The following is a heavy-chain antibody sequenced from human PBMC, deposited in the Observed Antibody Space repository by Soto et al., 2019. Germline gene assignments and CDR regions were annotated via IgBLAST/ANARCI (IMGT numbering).Heavy chain of an antibody. CDR3: AKGQGWSYYYDS. Sequence: EVQLLESGGGLVQPGESLRLSCAASGFTFSSFVMSWVRLAPGKGLEWFSSIGGSGGTYYADSVKGRFTISRDNSKNMLYLYLNSLRAEDTAIYYCAKGQGWSYYYDSWGQGTLVTVSS. V-gene: IGHV3-23*01. D-gene: IGHD2-15*01. CDR2: IGGSGGT. CDR1: GFTFSSFV. J-gene: IGHJ4*02.